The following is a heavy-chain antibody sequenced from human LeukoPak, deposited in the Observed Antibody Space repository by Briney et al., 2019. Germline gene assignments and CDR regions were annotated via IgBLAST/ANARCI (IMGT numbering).Heavy chain of an antibody. CDR2: ISSSGSTI. CDR3: ARDFETTVTIFDY. V-gene: IGHV3-11*01. CDR1: GFTFSDYF. Sequence: GESLKISCAASGFTFSDYFMSWIRQDPGEGLEWVSYISSSGSTIYYADSVKGRFTISRDNAKNSLYLQMNSLRAEDTAVYYCARDFETTVTIFDYWGQGTLVTVSS. D-gene: IGHD4-17*01. J-gene: IGHJ4*02.